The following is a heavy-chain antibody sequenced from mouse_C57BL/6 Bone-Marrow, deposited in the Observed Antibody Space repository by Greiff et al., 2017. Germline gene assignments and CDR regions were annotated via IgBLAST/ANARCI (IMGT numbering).Heavy chain of an antibody. D-gene: IGHD2-10*01. V-gene: IGHV1-72*01. Sequence: QVQLQQPGAELVKPGASVKLSCKVSGYTFTSYWMHWVKQWPGRGLEWIGRIDPNSGGTKYNEKFKSKATLTVDKPSSTAYMQRSSLTAEDSAVYYCARSYYADVDYWGQGTTLTVSS. CDR3: ARSYYADVDY. CDR2: IDPNSGGT. CDR1: GYTFTSYW. J-gene: IGHJ2*01.